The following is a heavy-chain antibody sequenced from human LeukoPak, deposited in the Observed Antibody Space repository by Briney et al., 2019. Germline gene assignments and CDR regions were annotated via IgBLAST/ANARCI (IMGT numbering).Heavy chain of an antibody. J-gene: IGHJ4*02. CDR3: ARGRRPPSGWLSY. CDR1: GYTFTNYD. V-gene: IGHV1-8*01. Sequence: ASVKVSCKASGYTFTNYDINWVRQATGQGLEWMGWLNPHSGNTGYAQKFQGRVTMTRNTSISTAYMELSSLRSEDTAVYYCARGRRPPSGWLSYWGQGTLVTVSS. D-gene: IGHD6-13*01. CDR2: LNPHSGNT.